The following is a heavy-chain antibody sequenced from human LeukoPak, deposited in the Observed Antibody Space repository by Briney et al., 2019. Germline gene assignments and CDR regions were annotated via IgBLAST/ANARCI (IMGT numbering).Heavy chain of an antibody. D-gene: IGHD3-22*01. CDR1: GFTFGSYG. J-gene: IGHJ3*02. Sequence: GGSLRLSCAASGFTFGSYGMSWVRQAPGKGLEWVSAVETGGASTYYADSVKGRFSISRDNSKNTLYLQMNSLRAEDTAVYYCAKSQDYYDSSGSTPIDAFDIWGQGTMVTVSS. V-gene: IGHV3-23*05. CDR2: VETGGAST. CDR3: AKSQDYYDSSGSTPIDAFDI.